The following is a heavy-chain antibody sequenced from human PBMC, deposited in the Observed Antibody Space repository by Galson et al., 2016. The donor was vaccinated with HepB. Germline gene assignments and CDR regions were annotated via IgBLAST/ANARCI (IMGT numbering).Heavy chain of an antibody. D-gene: IGHD3-10*01. V-gene: IGHV4-59*08. J-gene: IGHJ4*02. CDR2: AFYSGIT. Sequence: LSLTCTVSGVSISSYYWSWFRQPPEKGLEWIGYAFYSGITNYNPSLKSRVTISIDTSKNQFSLKLSSATAADTAVYYCARHSGGSQISPLEYWGQGIQVTVSS. CDR3: ARHSGGSQISPLEY. CDR1: GVSISSYY.